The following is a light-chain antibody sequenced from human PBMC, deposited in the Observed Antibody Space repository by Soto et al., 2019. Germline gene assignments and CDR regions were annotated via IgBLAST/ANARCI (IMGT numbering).Light chain of an antibody. CDR1: QSVSSTY. Sequence: LSPGERATLSCRASQSVSSTYLAWYQHKLGQVPRLFIYGASSKASGIPDRFSGSGSGTDFTLTISRLEPEDFAVYYCQQYGSSPRSFGQGTKVDIK. V-gene: IGKV3-20*01. CDR3: QQYGSSPRS. CDR2: GAS. J-gene: IGKJ1*01.